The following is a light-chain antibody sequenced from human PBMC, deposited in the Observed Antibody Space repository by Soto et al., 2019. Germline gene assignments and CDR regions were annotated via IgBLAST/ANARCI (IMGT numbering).Light chain of an antibody. CDR1: QGVMSNY. CDR3: QQYGTSPFT. CDR2: GSS. J-gene: IGKJ2*01. Sequence: IVLTQSPCTLSLAPGERATLSGMASQGVMSNYVAWYQQKPGQAPRLLTHGSSSRATGVPDRFSGRGSGTTFTLVISRLEPEDFAVYYCQQYGTSPFTFGQGTKVDIK. V-gene: IGKV3-20*01.